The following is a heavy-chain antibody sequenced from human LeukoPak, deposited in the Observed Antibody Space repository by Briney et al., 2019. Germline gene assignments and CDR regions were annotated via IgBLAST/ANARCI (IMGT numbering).Heavy chain of an antibody. CDR2: ISYDGSNK. Sequence: PGGSLRLSCAASGFTFSSYAMHWVRQAPGKGLEWVAVISYDGSNKYYADSVKGRFTISRDNSKNTLYLQMNSLRAKDTAVYYCAKDHADCSSTSCYGSSGDYFDYWGQGTLVTVSS. CDR3: AKDHADCSSTSCYGSSGDYFDY. D-gene: IGHD2-2*01. J-gene: IGHJ4*02. CDR1: GFTFSSYA. V-gene: IGHV3-30*04.